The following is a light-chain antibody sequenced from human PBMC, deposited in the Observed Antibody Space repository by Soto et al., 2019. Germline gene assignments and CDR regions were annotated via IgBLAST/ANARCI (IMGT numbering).Light chain of an antibody. CDR3: SSYTSSSTLV. CDR1: GSDVGGYNY. J-gene: IGLJ3*02. Sequence: QSALTQPASVSGSPGQSITISCTGTGSDVGGYNYVSWYQQHPGKAPKLMIYEVSNRPSGVSNRFSGSKSANTASLTISGLQAEDEADYYCSSYTSSSTLVFGGGTKLTV. CDR2: EVS. V-gene: IGLV2-14*03.